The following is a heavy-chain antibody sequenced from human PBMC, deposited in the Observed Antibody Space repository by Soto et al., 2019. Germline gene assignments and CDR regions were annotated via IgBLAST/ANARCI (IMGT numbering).Heavy chain of an antibody. CDR3: ARKRQLPPHGMDV. J-gene: IGHJ6*02. CDR1: GYTFTTYW. CDR2: IYPRDLDT. Sequence: PGESLKISCKGPGYTFTTYWTGWERQMPGKGLEWMGNIYPRDLDTRYSPSFQGQDTFSVYKSIRTAYLQWRSLKASDTAMYYCARKRQLPPHGMDVWGQGXTVTVYS. D-gene: IGHD6-13*01. V-gene: IGHV5-51*01.